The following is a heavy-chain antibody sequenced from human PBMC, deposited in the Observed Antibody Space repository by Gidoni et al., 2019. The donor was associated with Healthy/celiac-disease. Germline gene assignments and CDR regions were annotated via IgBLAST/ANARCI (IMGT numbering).Heavy chain of an antibody. CDR3: ARSSSPNWFDP. V-gene: IGHV4-61*01. CDR2: IYYSGST. D-gene: IGHD6-6*01. J-gene: IGHJ5*02. Sequence: QVQLQESGPGLVKPSETLSLTCTVPGGSVNSGSYYWSWIRQPPGKGLEWIGYIYYSGSTNYNPSLKSRVTISVDTSKNQFSLKLSSVTAADTAVYYCARSSSPNWFDPWGQGTLVTVSS. CDR1: GGSVNSGSYY.